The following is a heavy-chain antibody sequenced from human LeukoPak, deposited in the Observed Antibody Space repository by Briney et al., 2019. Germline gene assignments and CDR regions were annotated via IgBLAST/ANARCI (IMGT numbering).Heavy chain of an antibody. J-gene: IGHJ4*02. CDR3: ARKTDNSFDY. Sequence: GESLKISCQGSGYSFSNYWIGWVRQMPGKGLEWVGMIFPSDSDTRYGSSFQGQVTISADKSIGTAYLQWSSLKASDTAMYYCARKTDNSFDYWGQGTLVTVSS. CDR2: IFPSDSDT. CDR1: GYSFSNYW. V-gene: IGHV5-51*01.